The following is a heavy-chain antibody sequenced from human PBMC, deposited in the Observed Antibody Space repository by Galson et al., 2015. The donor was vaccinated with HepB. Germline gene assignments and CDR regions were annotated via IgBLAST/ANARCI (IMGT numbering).Heavy chain of an antibody. J-gene: IGHJ4*02. CDR2: INLSGGST. CDR1: GCTFTSYY. V-gene: IGHV1-46*01. Sequence: SVKVSCKASGCTFTSYYMHWVRQAPGQGLEWMGIINLSGGSTSFAQKFQGRVTMTRDTSTSTVYMELSSLRSEDTAVYYCARAPERSSGSDYWGQGTLVTVSS. CDR3: ARAPERSSGSDY. D-gene: IGHD6-19*01.